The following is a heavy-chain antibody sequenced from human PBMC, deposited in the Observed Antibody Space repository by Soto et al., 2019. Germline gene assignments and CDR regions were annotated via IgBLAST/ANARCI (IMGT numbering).Heavy chain of an antibody. V-gene: IGHV3-30*18. CDR2: ILYDGSNK. J-gene: IGHJ6*02. D-gene: IGHD2-2*01. Sequence: ESGGGVVQAGRSLRLSCAASGFTFSNYGMHWVRQTPGKGLEWVALILYDGSNKYYADSVKGRFTISRDNSKNTLYLQVSSLRAEDTAVYYCAKSRDAYNFYFYYGMDVWGQGTTVTVSS. CDR1: GFTFSNYG. CDR3: AKSRDAYNFYFYYGMDV.